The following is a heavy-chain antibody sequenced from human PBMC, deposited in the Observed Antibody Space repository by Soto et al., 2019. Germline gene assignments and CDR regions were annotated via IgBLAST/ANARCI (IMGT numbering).Heavy chain of an antibody. CDR2: ISYDGSNK. Sequence: GGSLRLSCAASGFTFSSYAMHWVRQAPGKGLEWVAVISYDGSNKYYADSVKGRFTISRDNSKNTLYLQMNSLRAEDTAVYYCARGSDLGELSLPQDYWGQRTLVTVSS. V-gene: IGHV3-30-3*01. CDR3: ARGSDLGELSLPQDY. J-gene: IGHJ4*02. CDR1: GFTFSSYA. D-gene: IGHD3-16*02.